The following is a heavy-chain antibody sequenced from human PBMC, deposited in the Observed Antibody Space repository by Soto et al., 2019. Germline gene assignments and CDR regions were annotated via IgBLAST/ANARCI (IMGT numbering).Heavy chain of an antibody. CDR3: ARETYYYDSSLDY. CDR1: GFTFSSYA. Sequence: QVQLVESGGGVVQPGRSLRLSCAASGFTFSSYAMHWVRQAPGKGLEWVAVISYDGSNKYYADSVKSRFTISRDNSKNTLYLQMNSLRAEDTAVYYCARETYYYDSSLDYWGQGTLVTVSS. V-gene: IGHV3-30-3*01. J-gene: IGHJ4*02. D-gene: IGHD3-22*01. CDR2: ISYDGSNK.